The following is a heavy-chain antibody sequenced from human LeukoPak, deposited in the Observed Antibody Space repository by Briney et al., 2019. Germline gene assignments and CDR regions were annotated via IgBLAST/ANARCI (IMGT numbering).Heavy chain of an antibody. V-gene: IGHV3-30*18. Sequence: GGSLRLSCAASGFTFSSYGMHWVRQAPGKGLEWVAVISYDGSNKYYADSVKGRFTISRDNSKNTLYLQMNSLRAEDTAVYYCAKDLGSSIAAPWFDPWGQGTLVTVSS. D-gene: IGHD6-6*01. CDR1: GFTFSSYG. CDR3: AKDLGSSIAAPWFDP. CDR2: ISYDGSNK. J-gene: IGHJ5*02.